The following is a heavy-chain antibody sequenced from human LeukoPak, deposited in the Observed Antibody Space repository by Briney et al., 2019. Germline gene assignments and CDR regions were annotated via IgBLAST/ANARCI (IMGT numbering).Heavy chain of an antibody. Sequence: PSETLSLTCTVSGGSISSYYWSWIRQPPGKGLEWIGYIYYSGSTNYNPSLKSRVTISVDTSKNQFSLKLSSVTAADTAVYYCARGSDYGGKRFDYWGQGTLVTVSS. CDR3: ARGSDYGGKRFDY. CDR1: GGSISSYY. D-gene: IGHD4-23*01. V-gene: IGHV4-59*01. CDR2: IYYSGST. J-gene: IGHJ4*02.